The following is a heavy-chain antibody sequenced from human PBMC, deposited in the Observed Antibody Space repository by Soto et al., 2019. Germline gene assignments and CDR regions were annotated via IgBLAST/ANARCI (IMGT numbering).Heavy chain of an antibody. CDR3: TSDYSNYGWFDP. J-gene: IGHJ5*02. Sequence: VQLVESGGGLVQPGGSLKLSCAASGFTFSGSAMHWVRQASGKGLEWVGRIRSKANSYATAYAASVKGRFTIARDDSKNTAYLQMNSLKPEDTAVYYCTSDYSNYGWFDPWGQGTLVTVSS. CDR1: GFTFSGSA. V-gene: IGHV3-73*02. D-gene: IGHD4-4*01. CDR2: IRSKANSYAT.